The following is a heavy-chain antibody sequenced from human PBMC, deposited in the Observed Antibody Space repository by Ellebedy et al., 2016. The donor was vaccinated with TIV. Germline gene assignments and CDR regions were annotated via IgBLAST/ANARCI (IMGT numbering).Heavy chain of an antibody. CDR3: ASGGGGVTYYYDTSEY. CDR2: MSYDGSVK. J-gene: IGHJ4*02. CDR1: GFNFSSYA. Sequence: GESLKISCAASGFNFSSYAMNWVRQAPGKGLEWVSVMSYDGSVKYYADSVMGRFTTSRDNSKNTLYLQMNSLRAEDTAVYFCASGGGGVTYYYDTSEYWGQGTLVTVSS. V-gene: IGHV3-30-3*01. D-gene: IGHD3-22*01.